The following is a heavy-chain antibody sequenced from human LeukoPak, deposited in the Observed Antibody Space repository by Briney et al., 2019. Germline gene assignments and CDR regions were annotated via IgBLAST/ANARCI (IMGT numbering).Heavy chain of an antibody. Sequence: SETLSLTCTVSGGSISSHYWSWIRQPPGKGLEWIGYIYYSGSTNYNPSLKSRVTISVDTSKNQFSLKLSSVTAADTAVYYCARAGSSSWSWFDPWGQGTLVTVSS. J-gene: IGHJ5*02. CDR3: ARAGSSSWSWFDP. CDR1: GGSISSHY. V-gene: IGHV4-59*11. D-gene: IGHD6-13*01. CDR2: IYYSGST.